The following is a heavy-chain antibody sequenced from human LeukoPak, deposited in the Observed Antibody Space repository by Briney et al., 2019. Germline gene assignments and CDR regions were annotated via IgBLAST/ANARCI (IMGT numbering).Heavy chain of an antibody. CDR3: ARTKGGYRSPHFDY. CDR2: INHSGST. V-gene: IGHV4-34*01. CDR1: GGSFSGYY. Sequence: SETLSLTCAVYGGSFSGYYWSWIRQPPGKGLECIGEINHSGSTNYNPSLKSRVTISVDTSKNQFSLKLSSVTAADTAVYYCARTKGGYRSPHFDYWGQGTLVTVSS. D-gene: IGHD5-12*01. J-gene: IGHJ4*02.